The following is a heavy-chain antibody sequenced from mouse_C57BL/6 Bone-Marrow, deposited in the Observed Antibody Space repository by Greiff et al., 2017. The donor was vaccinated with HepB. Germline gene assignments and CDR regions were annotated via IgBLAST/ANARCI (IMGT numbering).Heavy chain of an antibody. D-gene: IGHD1-1*01. CDR3: ARSPLITTVVAKDY. Sequence: VQLVESGAELVRPGPSVKVSCKASGYAFTNYLIEWVKQRPGQGLEWIGVINPGSGGTNYNEKFKGKATLTADKSSSTAYMQLSSLTSEDSAVYFCARSPLITTVVAKDYWGQGTTLTVSS. V-gene: IGHV1-54*01. CDR2: INPGSGGT. CDR1: GYAFTNYL. J-gene: IGHJ2*01.